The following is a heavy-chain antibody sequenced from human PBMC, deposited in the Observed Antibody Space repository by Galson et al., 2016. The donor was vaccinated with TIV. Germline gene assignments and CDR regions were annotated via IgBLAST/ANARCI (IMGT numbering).Heavy chain of an antibody. D-gene: IGHD3-22*01. J-gene: IGHJ4*02. Sequence: SLRLSCAASGLTVSTNYMSWVRQAPGKGLEWVSILYSDGGAYYADSVKGRFTISRGNFKNTVYLQLNSLRAEDTAVYYCARSYDSSGNRGRFDHWGQGTLVTVAS. CDR2: LYSDGGA. V-gene: IGHV3-53*01. CDR1: GLTVSTNY. CDR3: ARSYDSSGNRGRFDH.